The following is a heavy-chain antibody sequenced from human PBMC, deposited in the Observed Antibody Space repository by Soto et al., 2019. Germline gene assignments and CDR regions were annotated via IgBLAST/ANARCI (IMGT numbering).Heavy chain of an antibody. CDR2: ISSSSSTI. J-gene: IGHJ4*02. CDR3: ARADPNWSGYHPFDY. Sequence: WGSLRLSCAASGFTFSSYSMNWVRQAPGKGLEWVSYISSSSSTIYYADSVKGRFTISRDNAKNSLYLQMNSLRDEDTAVYYCARADPNWSGYHPFDYWGQGTLVTVSS. CDR1: GFTFSSYS. V-gene: IGHV3-48*02. D-gene: IGHD3-3*01.